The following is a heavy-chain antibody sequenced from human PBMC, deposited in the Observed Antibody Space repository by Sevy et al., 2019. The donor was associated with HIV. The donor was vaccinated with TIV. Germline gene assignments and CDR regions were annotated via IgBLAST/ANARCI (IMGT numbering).Heavy chain of an antibody. CDR3: ATSSEQPSSFDY. D-gene: IGHD6-13*01. CDR2: ISGSGGST. Sequence: LSLTCAASGFTFSSYAMSWVRQAPGKGLGWVSAISGSGGSTYYADSVKGRFTISRDNSKNPLYLQMNSLRDEDTVVDYCATSSEQPSSFDYWGQGTLATVSS. CDR1: GFTFSSYA. J-gene: IGHJ4*02. V-gene: IGHV3-23*01.